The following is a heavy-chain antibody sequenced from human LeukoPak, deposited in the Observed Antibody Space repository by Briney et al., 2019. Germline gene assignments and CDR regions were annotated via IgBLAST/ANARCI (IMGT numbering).Heavy chain of an antibody. D-gene: IGHD3-10*01. CDR3: ARGYYYNLGSFPFDF. Sequence: SETLSLTCAVSGGPFSGYFWSWIRQSSGKGLEWIGEIHNSGTTNYNPSLNSRVTISEDTSKNQFYLNLSSVTAADTAVYYCARGYYYNLGSFPFDFWGQGTLVTVSS. CDR1: GGPFSGYF. V-gene: IGHV4-34*01. CDR2: IHNSGTT. J-gene: IGHJ4*02.